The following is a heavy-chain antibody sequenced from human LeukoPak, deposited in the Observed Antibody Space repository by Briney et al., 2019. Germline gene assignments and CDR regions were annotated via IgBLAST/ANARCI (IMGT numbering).Heavy chain of an antibody. J-gene: IGHJ5*02. V-gene: IGHV4-59*01. CDR2: IYYSGST. Sequence: PSETLSLTCTVSGGSISSYYWSWIRQPPGKGVEWIGYIYYSGSTNYNPSLKSRVTISVDTSKNQFSLKLSSVTAADTAAYYCAGYSGWSYNWFDPWGQGTLVTVSS. CDR1: GGSISSYY. D-gene: IGHD6-19*01. CDR3: AGYSGWSYNWFDP.